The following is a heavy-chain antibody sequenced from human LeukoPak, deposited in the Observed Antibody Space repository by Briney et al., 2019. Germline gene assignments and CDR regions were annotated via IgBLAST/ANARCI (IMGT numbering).Heavy chain of an antibody. V-gene: IGHV3-23*01. CDR3: AKEAHDSSGYTADY. CDR1: GFTFSNYP. J-gene: IGHJ4*01. CDR2: VNGDST. D-gene: IGHD3-22*01. Sequence: GGSLRLSCAASGFTFSNYPMSWVRQAPGKGLEWVSAVNGDSTFYADSVKGRFTISRDNSKNTLYLQMNSLRAEDTAVYYCAKEAHDSSGYTADYWGQGTLVTVSS.